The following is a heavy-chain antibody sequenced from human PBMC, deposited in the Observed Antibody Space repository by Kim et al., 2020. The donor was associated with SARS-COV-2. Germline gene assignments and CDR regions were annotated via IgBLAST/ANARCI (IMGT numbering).Heavy chain of an antibody. J-gene: IGHJ4*02. CDR1: GFTFSNYG. V-gene: IGHV3-33*01. CDR3: ARDTSSWYYFDY. Sequence: GVSLRLSCAASGFTFSNYGMHWVRQAPGKGLEWVAIIWYDGSNNYYADSVKGRFTISRDNSKNTLYLQMNSLRAEDTAVYYCARDTSSWYYFDYWGQGTLVTVSS. D-gene: IGHD6-13*01. CDR2: IWYDGSNN.